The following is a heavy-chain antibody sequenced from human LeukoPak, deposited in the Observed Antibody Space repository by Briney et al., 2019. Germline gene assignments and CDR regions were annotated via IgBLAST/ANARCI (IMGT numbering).Heavy chain of an antibody. J-gene: IGHJ4*02. V-gene: IGHV3-48*04. CDR3: VRDVDDYDHHRGDS. CDR2: MSGSGTTI. D-gene: IGHD4-17*01. CDR1: GFTFSSYA. Sequence: GGSLRLSCAASGFTFSSYAMNWVRQAPGKGLEWISYMSGSGTTIYYADSVKGRFTISRDNAKNSLYLQMNSLRAEDTAVYYCVRDVDDYDHHRGDSWGQGTLVTVSS.